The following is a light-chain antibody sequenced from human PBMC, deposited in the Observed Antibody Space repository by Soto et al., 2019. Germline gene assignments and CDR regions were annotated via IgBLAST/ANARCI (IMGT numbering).Light chain of an antibody. V-gene: IGKV1-5*01. CDR1: QSISSW. CDR2: DAS. J-gene: IGKJ1*01. CDR3: QQYNSYSLWT. Sequence: DIQMTQSPSTLSASVGDIVTITCRARQSISSWLVWYQQKPGKAPKLLIYDASSLESGVPSRFSGSGSGTEFTLTIISLQPDDFATYYCQQYNSYSLWTFGQGTKVDIK.